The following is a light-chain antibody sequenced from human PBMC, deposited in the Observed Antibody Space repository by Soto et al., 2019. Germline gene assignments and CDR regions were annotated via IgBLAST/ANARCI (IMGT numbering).Light chain of an antibody. Sequence: QSVLTQPPSASGTPGQRVTISCSGSSSNIGNNTVNWYQQLPGTAPKLLIYTSNQRPSGVPDRFSGSKSGTSASLAISGLQSGDEADYYCAAWDDSLNALYVFGTGTKFTVL. J-gene: IGLJ1*01. CDR1: SSNIGNNT. V-gene: IGLV1-44*01. CDR2: TSN. CDR3: AAWDDSLNALYV.